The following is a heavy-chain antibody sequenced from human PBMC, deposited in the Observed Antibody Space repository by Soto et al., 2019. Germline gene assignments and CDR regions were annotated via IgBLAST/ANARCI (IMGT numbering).Heavy chain of an antibody. CDR3: ARDKAGRRFGELLGGMDV. CDR1: GCTFSSKA. Sequence: SVQVSFQASGCTFSSKAISWLRQSPGQGLEWMGGIIPIFGTANYAQKFQGRVTITADESTSTAYMELSSLRSEDTAVYYCARDKAGRRFGELLGGMDVWGQGTTVTVSS. CDR2: IIPIFGTA. V-gene: IGHV1-69*13. D-gene: IGHD3-10*01. J-gene: IGHJ6*02.